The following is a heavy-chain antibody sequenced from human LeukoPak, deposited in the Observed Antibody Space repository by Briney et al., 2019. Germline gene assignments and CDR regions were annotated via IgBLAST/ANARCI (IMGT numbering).Heavy chain of an antibody. CDR2: ISYDGSNK. D-gene: IGHD6-19*01. CDR3: ARDPLVRYSSGWFDY. J-gene: IGHJ4*02. CDR1: GFTFSSYA. Sequence: PGGSLRLSCAASGFTFSSYAMHWVRQAPGKGLEWVAVISYDGSNKYYADSVKGRFTISRDNSKNTLYLQMNSLRAEDTAVYYCARDPLVRYSSGWFDYWGQGTLVTVSS. V-gene: IGHV3-30*04.